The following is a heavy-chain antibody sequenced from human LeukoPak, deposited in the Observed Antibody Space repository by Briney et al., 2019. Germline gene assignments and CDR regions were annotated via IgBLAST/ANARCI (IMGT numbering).Heavy chain of an antibody. CDR3: ARDRVTYYYDSSGYSTPMDV. D-gene: IGHD3-22*01. V-gene: IGHV1-46*01. CDR2: INPSGGST. Sequence: ASVKVSCKASGGTFSSYAISWVRQAPGQGLEWMGIINPSGGSTSYAQKFQGRVTMTRDTSTSTVYMELSSLRSEDTAVYYCARDRVTYYYDSSGYSTPMDVWGKGTTVTISS. J-gene: IGHJ6*04. CDR1: GGTFSSYA.